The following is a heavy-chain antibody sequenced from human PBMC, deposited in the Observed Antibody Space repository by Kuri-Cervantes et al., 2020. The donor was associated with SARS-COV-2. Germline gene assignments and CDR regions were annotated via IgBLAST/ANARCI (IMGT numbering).Heavy chain of an antibody. CDR3: AKMGPYGSGSLDY. CDR1: GFTFSSYG. V-gene: IGHV3-30*18. Sequence: GESLKISCAASGFTFSSYGMHWVRQAPGKGLEWVAVISYDGSNKYYADSVKGRFTISRDNSKNTLYLQMSSLRAEDTTVYYCAKMGPYGSGSLDYWGQGTLVTVSS. CDR2: ISYDGSNK. J-gene: IGHJ4*02. D-gene: IGHD3-10*01.